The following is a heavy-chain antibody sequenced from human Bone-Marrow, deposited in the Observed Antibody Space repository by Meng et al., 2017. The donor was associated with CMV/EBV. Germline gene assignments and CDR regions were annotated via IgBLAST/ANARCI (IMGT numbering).Heavy chain of an antibody. Sequence: GESLKISCAASGFTFSSYSMNWVRQAPGKGLEWVSSISSSSSYIYYADSVKGRFTISRDNSKNTLYLQMNSLRAEDTAVYYCASSGFLRYFDWFADYWGQGTLVTVSS. J-gene: IGHJ4*02. D-gene: IGHD3-9*01. V-gene: IGHV3-21*04. CDR3: ASSGFLRYFDWFADY. CDR1: GFTFSSYS. CDR2: ISSSSSYI.